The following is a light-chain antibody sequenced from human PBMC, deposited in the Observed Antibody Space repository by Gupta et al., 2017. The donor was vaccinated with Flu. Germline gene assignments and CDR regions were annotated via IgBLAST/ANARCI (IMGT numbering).Light chain of an antibody. CDR3: SSYTSSSTVV. CDR1: SSDVGGYNY. CDR2: KVS. Sequence: QSALTQPPSVSGSPGQSITIPCTGTSSDVGGYNYVSWYQQHPGKAPKLMIYKVSNRPSGVSNRFSGSKAGNTASLTISGLQAEDEADYYCSSYTSSSTVVFGGGTKLTVL. V-gene: IGLV2-14*01. J-gene: IGLJ2*01.